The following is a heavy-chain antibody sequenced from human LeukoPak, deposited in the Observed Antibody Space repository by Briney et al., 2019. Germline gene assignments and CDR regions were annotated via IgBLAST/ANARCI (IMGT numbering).Heavy chain of an antibody. CDR1: GFTCSSYG. Sequence: PGGSLRLSCAASGFTCSSYGIHWVRQAPGKGLERVAVMSYDGSNKYHADSVKGRFRISRDNSKNTLYLQMNSLRAEDTAVYYCARDPQGYGSGSYYYFDYWGQGTLVTVSS. CDR3: ARDPQGYGSGSYYYFDY. CDR2: MSYDGSNK. J-gene: IGHJ4*02. V-gene: IGHV3-30-3*01. D-gene: IGHD3-10*01.